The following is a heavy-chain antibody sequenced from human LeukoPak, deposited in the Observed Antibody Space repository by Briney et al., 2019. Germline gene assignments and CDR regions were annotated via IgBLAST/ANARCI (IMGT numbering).Heavy chain of an antibody. J-gene: IGHJ4*02. CDR2: ISRRGDST. Sequence: PGGSLRLSCTVSGFTFSNYGMHWVRQAPGKGLEYVSAISRRGDSTYYAKSVKGRFATSRDNSKSTLYLQMNSLSIEDTAVYYCARDRSDYGKNYLDSWGQGTLVAVSS. V-gene: IGHV3-64*01. CDR3: ARDRSDYGKNYLDS. D-gene: IGHD4-17*01. CDR1: GFTFSNYG.